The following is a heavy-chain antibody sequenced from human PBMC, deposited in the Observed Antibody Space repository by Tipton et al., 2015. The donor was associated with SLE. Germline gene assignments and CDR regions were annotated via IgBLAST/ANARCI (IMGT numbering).Heavy chain of an antibody. CDR2: INHSGST. D-gene: IGHD3-16*01. V-gene: IGHV4-34*01. CDR3: ARGGTLWYYYSYMDV. CDR1: GASVSPHF. J-gene: IGHJ6*03. Sequence: TLSLTCSVSGASVSPHFWSWIRQTPGKGLEWIGEINHSGSTNYNPSLKSRVTISVDTSKNQFSLKLSSVTAADTAVYYCARGGTLWYYYSYMDVWGKGTTVTVSS.